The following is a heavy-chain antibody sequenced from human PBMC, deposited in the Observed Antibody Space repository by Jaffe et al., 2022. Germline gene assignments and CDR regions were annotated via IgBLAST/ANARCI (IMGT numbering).Heavy chain of an antibody. D-gene: IGHD4-17*01. V-gene: IGHV3-21*01. Sequence: EVQLVESGGGLVKPGGSLRLSCAASGFTFSSYSMNWVRQAPGKGLEWVSSISSSSSYIYYADSVKGRFTISRDNAKNSLYLQMNSLRAEDTAVYYCARAVRSNYGEGFEYFDYWGQGTLVTVSS. CDR1: GFTFSSYS. CDR2: ISSSSSYI. J-gene: IGHJ4*02. CDR3: ARAVRSNYGEGFEYFDY.